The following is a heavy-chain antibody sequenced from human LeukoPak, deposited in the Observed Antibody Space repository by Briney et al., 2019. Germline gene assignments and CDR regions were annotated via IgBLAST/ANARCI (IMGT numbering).Heavy chain of an antibody. CDR3: AKDSDIVVVPAAAKKYSSSWYGVDY. J-gene: IGHJ4*02. CDR2: ISYDGSNK. CDR1: GFTFSSYG. D-gene: IGHD2-2*01. V-gene: IGHV3-30*18. Sequence: GGSLRLSCAASGFTFSSYGMHWVRQAPGKGLEWVAVISYDGSNKYYADSVKGRFTISRDNSKNTLYLQMNSLRAEDTAVYYCAKDSDIVVVPAAAKKYSSSWYGVDYWGQGTLVTVSS.